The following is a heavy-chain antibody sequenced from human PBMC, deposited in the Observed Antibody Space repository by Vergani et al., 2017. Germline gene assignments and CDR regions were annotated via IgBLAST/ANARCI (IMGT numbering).Heavy chain of an antibody. CDR1: GYPFTSYY. CDR2: INPSGGST. J-gene: IGHJ4*02. V-gene: IGHV1-46*01. CDR3: ARDRNYDFWSGYYYIDY. Sequence: QVQLVQSGAEVKKPGASVKVSCKASGYPFTSYYMHWVRQAPGQGLEWMGIINPSGGSTSYAQKFQGRVTMTRDTSTSTVYMELSSLRSEDTAVYYCARDRNYDFWSGYYYIDYWGQGTLVTVSS. D-gene: IGHD3-3*01.